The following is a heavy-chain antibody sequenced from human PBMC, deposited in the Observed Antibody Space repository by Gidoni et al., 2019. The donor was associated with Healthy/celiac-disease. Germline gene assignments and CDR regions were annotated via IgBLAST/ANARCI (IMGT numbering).Heavy chain of an antibody. Sequence: QLQLQESGPGLVKPSETLSLTCTVSGGSISSSSYYWGWIRQPPGKGLEWIGSIYYSGSTYYNPSLKSRVTISVDTSKNQFSLKLSSVTAADTAVYYCARHMGRGRYSSSSGLDYWGQGTLVTVSS. CDR1: GGSISSSSYY. V-gene: IGHV4-39*01. J-gene: IGHJ4*02. CDR3: ARHMGRGRYSSSSGLDY. CDR2: IYYSGST. D-gene: IGHD6-6*01.